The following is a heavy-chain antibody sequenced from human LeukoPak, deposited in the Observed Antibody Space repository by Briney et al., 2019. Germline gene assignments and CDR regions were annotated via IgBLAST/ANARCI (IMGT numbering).Heavy chain of an antibody. CDR2: MFTSGST. CDR3: ATLGGANYYDSSGPFDY. J-gene: IGHJ4*02. D-gene: IGHD3-22*01. CDR1: GGSISSYY. Sequence: PSETLSLTCTVSGGSISSYYWSWIRQPAGKGLEWIGRMFTSGSTNYNPSLKSRVTMSIDTSKNQLSLKLTSVTAADTAVYYCATLGGANYYDSSGPFDYWGQGTLVTVSS. V-gene: IGHV4-4*07.